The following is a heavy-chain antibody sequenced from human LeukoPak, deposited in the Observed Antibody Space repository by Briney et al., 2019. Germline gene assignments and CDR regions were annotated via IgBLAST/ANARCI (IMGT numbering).Heavy chain of an antibody. CDR3: ARFPTYCSGGSCYHSGQDY. D-gene: IGHD2-15*01. J-gene: IGHJ4*02. Sequence: PGGSLRLSCAASGFTFSSYSMNWVRQAPGKGLEWVSYISSSSSTIYYADSVKGRFTISRDNAKNSLYLQMNSLRAEDTAVYYCARFPTYCSGGSCYHSGQDYWGQGTLVTVSS. CDR2: ISSSSSTI. V-gene: IGHV3-48*04. CDR1: GFTFSSYS.